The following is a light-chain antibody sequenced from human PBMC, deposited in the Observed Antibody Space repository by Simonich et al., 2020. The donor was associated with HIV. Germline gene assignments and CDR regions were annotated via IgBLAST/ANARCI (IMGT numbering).Light chain of an antibody. CDR1: SGSIASNY. CDR2: EDN. CDR3: QSYDSSFWV. Sequence: NFMLTQPHSVSESPGKTVTISCTRSSGSIASNYVQWYQQRPGSAPTPVIYEDNQRPSGVPDRFSGSIDSSSNSASLTISGLKTEDEADYYCQSYDSSFWVFGGGTKLTVL. J-gene: IGLJ3*02. V-gene: IGLV6-57*03.